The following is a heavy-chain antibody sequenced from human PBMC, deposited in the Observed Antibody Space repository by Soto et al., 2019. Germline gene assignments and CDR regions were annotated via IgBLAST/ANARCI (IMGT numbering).Heavy chain of an antibody. CDR2: MYNSGST. D-gene: IGHD6-19*01. CDR3: ARVSSGWYYFDY. V-gene: IGHV4-61*01. Sequence: SETLSLTSTVSGGSVSSGSYYWSWIRQPPGKGLEWIGYMYNSGSTNYNPSLKSRVIISVDTSKNQFSLKLSSVTAADTAVYYCARVSSGWYYFDYWGQGTLVTVSS. CDR1: GGSVSSGSYY. J-gene: IGHJ4*02.